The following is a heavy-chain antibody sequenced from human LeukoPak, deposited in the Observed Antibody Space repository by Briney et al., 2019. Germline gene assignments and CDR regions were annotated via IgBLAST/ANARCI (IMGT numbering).Heavy chain of an antibody. D-gene: IGHD4-17*01. J-gene: IGHJ4*02. Sequence: SETLSLTCAVYGGSFSGYYWSWIRQPPGKGLEWIGEINHSGSTNYNPSLKSRVTISVDTSKNQFSLKLSSVTAADTAVYYCASGTVTPFDYWGQGTLVTVSS. CDR2: INHSGST. CDR3: ASGTVTPFDY. V-gene: IGHV4-34*01. CDR1: GGSFSGYY.